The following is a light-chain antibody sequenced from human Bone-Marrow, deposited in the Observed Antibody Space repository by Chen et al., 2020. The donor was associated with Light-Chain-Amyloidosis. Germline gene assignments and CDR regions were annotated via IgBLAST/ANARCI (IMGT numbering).Light chain of an antibody. CDR3: CSTAGRSTLV. Sequence: QSALTQPRSVSGSPGQSVTISCTGTSGDVGGYDVVSWYQQYPVKAPKLIIYDVSKRPSGVPDRFSGSKAGKTACLTISGLEAADEADYYCCSTAGRSTLVFGGGTTLIVL. V-gene: IGLV2-11*02. CDR1: SGDVGGYDV. CDR2: DVS. J-gene: IGLJ3*02.